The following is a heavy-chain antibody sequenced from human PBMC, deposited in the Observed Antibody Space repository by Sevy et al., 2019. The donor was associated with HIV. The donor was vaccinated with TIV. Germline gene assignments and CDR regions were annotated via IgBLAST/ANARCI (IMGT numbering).Heavy chain of an antibody. CDR3: ARIGRTDNHWDYGSVTGYHYYGVDV. CDR2: IYHSGST. D-gene: IGHD3-10*01. Sequence: SETLSLTCAVSGYSISSGYYWGWIRQPPGKGLEWIGTIYHSGSTYYNPSLKSRVSISVETSKNQFSLKLSSVTAADTAVYYCARIGRTDNHWDYGSVTGYHYYGVDVWGQGTGVTVSS. CDR1: GYSISSGYY. J-gene: IGHJ6*02. V-gene: IGHV4-38-2*01.